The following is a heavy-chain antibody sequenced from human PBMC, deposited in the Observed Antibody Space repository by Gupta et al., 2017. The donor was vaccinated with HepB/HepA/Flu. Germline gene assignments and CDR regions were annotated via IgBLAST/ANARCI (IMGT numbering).Heavy chain of an antibody. CDR2: IKEDGSET. V-gene: IGHV3-7*01. CDR3: ASLKPGTTNFGS. J-gene: IGHJ1*01. CDR1: GLTFSDHW. D-gene: IGHD1-14*01. Sequence: EVQLVESGGGLVQPGGSLRLSCEASGLTFSDHWMSWVRQAPGKGLERVANIKEDGSETKYVDSVKGRLTISRDNAKNSLHLQMNNVRAEDTAVYCCASLKPGTTNFGSWGQGTLVTVSS.